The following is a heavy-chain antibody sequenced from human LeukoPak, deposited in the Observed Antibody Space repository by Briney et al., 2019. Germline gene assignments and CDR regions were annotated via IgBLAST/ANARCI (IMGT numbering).Heavy chain of an antibody. CDR2: ISAYDGDT. V-gene: IGHV1-18*01. CDR3: ARAGRDYGTSRYYYYYMDV. D-gene: IGHD4-17*01. CDR1: GFTFITYG. Sequence: ASVTVSCKASGFTFITYGFGWVRQAPGQGLEWMGGISAYDGDTKNAQKFQGRVTMTTDTYTSKAYMELRSLRSDDTALYYCARAGRDYGTSRYYYYYMDVWGKGTTVTVSS. J-gene: IGHJ6*03.